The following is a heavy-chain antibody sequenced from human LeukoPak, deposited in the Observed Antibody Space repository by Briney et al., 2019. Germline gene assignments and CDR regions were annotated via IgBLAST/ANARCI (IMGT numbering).Heavy chain of an antibody. CDR2: IYTSGRT. Sequence: SQTLSLTCTVSGVSISSGSYYRRWIRQPAGTGREWIGRIYTSGRTNYNPALKSRATITVDTSKNQFPLKLSSVTAGDTAVYYCARWDRITMVRGVPYGMDVWGQGTTVTVSS. CDR1: GVSISSGSYY. D-gene: IGHD3-10*01. J-gene: IGHJ6*02. CDR3: ARWDRITMVRGVPYGMDV. V-gene: IGHV4-61*02.